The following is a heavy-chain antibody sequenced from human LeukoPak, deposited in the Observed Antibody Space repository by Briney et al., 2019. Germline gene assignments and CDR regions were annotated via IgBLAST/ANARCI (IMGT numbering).Heavy chain of an antibody. CDR3: ARRRYPNWFDP. V-gene: IGHV4-59*08. J-gene: IGHJ5*02. CDR2: IYYSGST. D-gene: IGHD3-9*01. CDR1: GGSLSSYY. Sequence: SETLSLTCTVSGGSLSSYYRSWIRPPPGKGLEWMGYIYYSGSTNYNPSLKSRFTISVDTSKNQFSLKLSSVTAADTAVYYCARRRYPNWFDPWGQGTLVTVSS.